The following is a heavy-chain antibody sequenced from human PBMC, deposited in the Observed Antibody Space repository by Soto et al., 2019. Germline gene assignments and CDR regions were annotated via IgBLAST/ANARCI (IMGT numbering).Heavy chain of an antibody. CDR2: IIPILGIA. CDR1: GGTFSSYT. V-gene: IGHV1-69*08. CDR3: ARDLGCSGGSCYEGFDY. J-gene: IGHJ4*02. D-gene: IGHD2-15*01. Sequence: QVQLVQSGAEVKKPGSSVKVSCKASGGTFSSYTISWVRQAPGQGLEWMGRIIPILGIANYAQKFQGRVTITADKSTSTAYMELSRLRAEDTAVYYCARDLGCSGGSCYEGFDYWGQGTLVTVSS.